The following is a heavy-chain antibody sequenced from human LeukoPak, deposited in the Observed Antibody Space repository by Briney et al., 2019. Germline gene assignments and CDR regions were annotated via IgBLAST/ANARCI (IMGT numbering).Heavy chain of an antibody. Sequence: GGSLRLSCAASGFTFSSYALNWVRRAPGKGLEWVSSISSSSSYIYYADSVKGRFTISRDNAENSLYLQMNSLRADDTAVYYCARDGGWLQFDYWGQGTLVTVSS. D-gene: IGHD5-24*01. CDR2: ISSSSSYI. J-gene: IGHJ4*02. CDR1: GFTFSSYA. V-gene: IGHV3-21*01. CDR3: ARDGGWLQFDY.